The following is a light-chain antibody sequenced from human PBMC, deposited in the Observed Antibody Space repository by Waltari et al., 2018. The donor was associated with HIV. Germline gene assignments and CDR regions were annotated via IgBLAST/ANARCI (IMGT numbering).Light chain of an antibody. Sequence: SSELTQDPAVSVALGQTVRITCQGDSLRSYYARWYQQKPGKATVLVIYVKNYRPSGIPDRLSGSSSGNTASWTITGAQAEDDADYYCNSRDSSGNHVGFGGGTKLTVL. CDR2: VKN. V-gene: IGLV3-19*01. CDR3: NSRDSSGNHVG. CDR1: SLRSYY. J-gene: IGLJ2*01.